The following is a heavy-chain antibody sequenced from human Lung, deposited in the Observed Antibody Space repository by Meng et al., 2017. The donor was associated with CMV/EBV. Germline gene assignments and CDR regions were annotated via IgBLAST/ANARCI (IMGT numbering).Heavy chain of an antibody. J-gene: IGHJ4*02. V-gene: IGHV3-11*01. CDR1: GFTFSDYY. D-gene: IGHD3-3*01. CDR3: ARARRVAGDYFDY. CDR2: ISSSGSTI. Sequence: GESLKISCAASGFTFSDYYMSWIRQAPGKGLEWVSYISSSGSTIYYADSVKGRFTISRDNAKNSLYLQMNSLRAEDTAVYYCARARRVAGDYFDYWGQGTXVTVDS.